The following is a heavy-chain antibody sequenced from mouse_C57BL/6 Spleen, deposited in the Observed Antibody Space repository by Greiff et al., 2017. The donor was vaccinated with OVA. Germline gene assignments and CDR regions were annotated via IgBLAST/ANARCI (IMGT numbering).Heavy chain of an antibody. CDR3: ARITTVVATFDY. V-gene: IGHV1-81*01. J-gene: IGHJ2*01. D-gene: IGHD1-1*01. CDR2: IYPRSGNT. Sequence: QVQLKQSGAELARPGASVKLSCKASGYTFTSYGISWVKQRTGQGLEWIGEIYPRSGNTYYNEKFKGKATLTADKSSSTAYMELRSLTSEDSAVYFCARITTVVATFDYWGQGTTLTVSS. CDR1: GYTFTSYG.